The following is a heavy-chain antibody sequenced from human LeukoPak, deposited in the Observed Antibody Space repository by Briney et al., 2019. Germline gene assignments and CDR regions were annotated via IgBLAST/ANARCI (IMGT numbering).Heavy chain of an antibody. J-gene: IGHJ6*03. CDR3: ARGRVSSSTWYSTYYYFFYMDF. V-gene: IGHV4-59*02. CDR1: DDSVTMYY. D-gene: IGHD4-11*01. CDR2: VDHTGST. Sequence: SETLSLTCTVSDDSVTMYYWTWIRQPPGKGLEWNGYVDHTGSTRFNPSLHGRVSISRDTSKNFFSLRLRSVTAADTAVYFCARGRVSSSTWYSTYYYFFYMDFWGKGTTVTVSS.